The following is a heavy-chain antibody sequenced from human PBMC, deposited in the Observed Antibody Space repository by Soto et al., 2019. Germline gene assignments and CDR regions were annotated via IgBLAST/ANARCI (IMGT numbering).Heavy chain of an antibody. CDR1: GFTFSSYG. D-gene: IGHD2-21*02. CDR2: IWYDGSNK. CDR3: ARDDGYCGGDCYSTPDY. V-gene: IGHV3-33*01. J-gene: IGHJ4*02. Sequence: QVQLVESGGGVVQPGRSLRLSCAAPGFTFSSYGMHWVRQAPGKGLEWVAVIWYDGSNKYYADSVKGRFTISRDNSKNTLYLQMNSLRAEDTAVYYCARDDGYCGGDCYSTPDYWGQGTLVTVSS.